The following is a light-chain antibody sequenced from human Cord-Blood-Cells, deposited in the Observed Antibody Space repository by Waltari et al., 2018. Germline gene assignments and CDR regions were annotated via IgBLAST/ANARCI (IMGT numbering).Light chain of an antibody. Sequence: EIVLTQSPATLSLSPAERATLSCRASQSVSSYLAWYQQKPGHAPRLLIYDASNRASGIPARFSGSGSGTDFTLTISSLEPEDFAVYYCQQRSNWPLTFGGGTKVEIK. CDR2: DAS. CDR3: QQRSNWPLT. CDR1: QSVSSY. J-gene: IGKJ4*01. V-gene: IGKV3-11*01.